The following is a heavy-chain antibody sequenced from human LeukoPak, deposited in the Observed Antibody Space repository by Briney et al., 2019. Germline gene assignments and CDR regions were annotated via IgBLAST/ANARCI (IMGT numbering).Heavy chain of an antibody. J-gene: IGHJ6*02. D-gene: IGHD2-21*02. Sequence: TGGSLRLSCAASGFTFSSYAMHWVRQAPGKGLEWVAVISYDGSNKYYADSVKGRFTISRDNSKNTLYLQMNSLRAEDTAVYYCAKDECGGDCGSYYGMDVWGQGTTVTVSS. CDR3: AKDECGGDCGSYYGMDV. CDR1: GFTFSSYA. CDR2: ISYDGSNK. V-gene: IGHV3-30-3*01.